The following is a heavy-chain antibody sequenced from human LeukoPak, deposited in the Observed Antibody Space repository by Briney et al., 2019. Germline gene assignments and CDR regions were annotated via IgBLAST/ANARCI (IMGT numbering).Heavy chain of an antibody. CDR1: GFTFDDYG. Sequence: GGSLRLSCAASGFTFDDYGMSWVRQAPGKGLEWVSGINWNGGSTGYADSVKGRFTISRDNAKNSLYLQMNSLRAEDTALYYCARVPAATFRTYYYYYYMDVWGKGTTVTVSS. J-gene: IGHJ6*03. V-gene: IGHV3-20*04. CDR2: INWNGGST. CDR3: ARVPAATFRTYYYYYYMDV. D-gene: IGHD2-2*01.